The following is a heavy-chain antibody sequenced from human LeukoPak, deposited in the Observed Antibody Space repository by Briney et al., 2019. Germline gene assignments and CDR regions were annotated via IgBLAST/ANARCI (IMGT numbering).Heavy chain of an antibody. CDR1: GYTFTGYY. CDR2: INPNSGGT. J-gene: IGHJ4*02. V-gene: IGHV1-2*02. Sequence: GASVKVSCKASGYTFTGYYMHWVRQAPGQGLEWMGWINPNSGGTNYAQKFQGRVTMTRDTSISTAYMELSRLRSDDTAVYHCARPARARSGAGYCSGGSCLVFDYWGQGTLVTVSS. D-gene: IGHD2-15*01. CDR3: ARPARARSGAGYCSGGSCLVFDY.